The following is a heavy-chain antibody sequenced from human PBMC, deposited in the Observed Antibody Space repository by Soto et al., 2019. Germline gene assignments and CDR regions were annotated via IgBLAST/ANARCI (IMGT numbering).Heavy chain of an antibody. CDR2: IIPILGIA. CDR3: ARDTPWEMATIRYYYYGMDV. D-gene: IGHD5-12*01. CDR1: GGTFSSYT. V-gene: IGHV1-69*04. Sequence: SVKVSCKASGGTFSSYTISWVRQAPGQGLEWMGRIIPILGIANYAQKFQGRVTITADKSTSTAYMELSSLRSEDTAVYYCARDTPWEMATIRYYYYGMDVWGQGTTVTVSS. J-gene: IGHJ6*02.